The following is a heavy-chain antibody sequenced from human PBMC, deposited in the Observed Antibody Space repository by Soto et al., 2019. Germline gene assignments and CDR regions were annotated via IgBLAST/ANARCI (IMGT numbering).Heavy chain of an antibody. D-gene: IGHD4-17*01. CDR2: IWYDGSNN. CDR1: GFTFSSYG. J-gene: IGHJ4*02. Sequence: QVQLVESGGGVVQPGRSLRLSCAASGFTFSSYGMHWVRQAPGKGLEWVAVIWYDGSNNYYADSVKGRFTISRDNSKNTLYLQMNSLRAEDTAVYYCARGGYGGNSGLFDYWGQGTLVTVSS. CDR3: ARGGYGGNSGLFDY. V-gene: IGHV3-33*01.